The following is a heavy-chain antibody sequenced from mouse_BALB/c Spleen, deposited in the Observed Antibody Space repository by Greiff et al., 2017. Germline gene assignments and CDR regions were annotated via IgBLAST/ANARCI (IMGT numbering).Heavy chain of an antibody. Sequence: QVQLKESGAELAKPGASVKMSCKASGYTFTSYWMHWVKQRPGQGLEWIGYINPSTGYTEYNQKFKDKATLTADKSSSTAYMQLSSLTSEDSAVYYCARGRRDFDYWGQGTTLTVSS. D-gene: IGHD3-3*01. CDR3: ARGRRDFDY. CDR2: INPSTGYT. J-gene: IGHJ2*01. CDR1: GYTFTSYW. V-gene: IGHV1-7*01.